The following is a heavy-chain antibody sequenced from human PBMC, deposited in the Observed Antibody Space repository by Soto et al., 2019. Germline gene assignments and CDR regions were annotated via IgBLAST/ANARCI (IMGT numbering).Heavy chain of an antibody. CDR3: ARDLGAFDI. V-gene: IGHV3-33*01. D-gene: IGHD3-16*01. Sequence: AGGSLRLSCAASGFTFSSFGMHWVRQAPGKGLEWVAVIWYDGSNKYYADSVKGRFTISRDNSKNTLYLQMISLRAEDTAVYYCARDLGAFDIWGQGTMVTVSS. CDR1: GFTFSSFG. J-gene: IGHJ3*02. CDR2: IWYDGSNK.